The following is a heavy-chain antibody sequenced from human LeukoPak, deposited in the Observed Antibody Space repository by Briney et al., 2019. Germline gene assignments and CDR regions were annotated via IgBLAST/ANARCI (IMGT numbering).Heavy chain of an antibody. Sequence: SVKVSCKASGFTFTSSAVQWVRQARGQRLEWIGWIVVGSGNTNYAQKFQERVTITRDMSTSTAYMELSSLRSEDTAVYYCAKDFSGGWGVRRAFDIWGQGTVATVSS. J-gene: IGHJ3*02. V-gene: IGHV1-58*01. CDR2: IVVGSGNT. CDR3: AKDFSGGWGVRRAFDI. D-gene: IGHD3-10*01. CDR1: GFTFTSSA.